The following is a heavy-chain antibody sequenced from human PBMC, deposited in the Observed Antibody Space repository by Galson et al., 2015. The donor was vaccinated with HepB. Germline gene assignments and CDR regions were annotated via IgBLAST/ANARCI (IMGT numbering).Heavy chain of an antibody. CDR1: GFKFPDFA. J-gene: IGHJ4*02. CDR2: ISHDGKHQ. Sequence: LRLSCATSGFKFPDFAMHWVRQAPGKGLEWVAIISHDGKHQYYADSVRDRFTISRDVSKNTLYLQMNSLRTDDTAIYYCARDPDDTEGYYMTFEYWGQGSLVTVSS. V-gene: IGHV3-30*03. D-gene: IGHD1-26*01. CDR3: ARDPDDTEGYYMTFEY.